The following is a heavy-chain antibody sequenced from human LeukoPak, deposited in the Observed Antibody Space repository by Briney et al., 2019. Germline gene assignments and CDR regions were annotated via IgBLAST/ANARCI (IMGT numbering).Heavy chain of an antibody. CDR2: IYYSGNT. V-gene: IGHV4-39*01. Sequence: SSETLSLTCTVSGGSISITSFYWGYIRQPPGKGLEWVGSIYYSGNTYYNPCLQSRVTLSVDPSKNQFSLKLSSVTAAYTAVSFCATQHYDFSNGYFNWLHPWGQGTLVTVSS. J-gene: IGHJ5*02. CDR3: ATQHYDFSNGYFNWLHP. CDR1: GGSISITSFY. D-gene: IGHD3-3*01.